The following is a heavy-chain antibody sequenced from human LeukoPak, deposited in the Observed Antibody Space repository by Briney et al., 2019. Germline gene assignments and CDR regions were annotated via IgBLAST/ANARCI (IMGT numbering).Heavy chain of an antibody. Sequence: GGSLRLSCAASGFTFSSYWMNWARQAPGKGLEWVASINHNGNVNYYVDSVKGRFTISRDNAKNSLYLQMSNLRAEDTAVYYCLGYYDSSGYYPDYWGQGTLVTVSS. D-gene: IGHD3-22*01. J-gene: IGHJ4*02. CDR3: LGYYDSSGYYPDY. V-gene: IGHV3-7*03. CDR1: GFTFSSYW. CDR2: INHNGNVN.